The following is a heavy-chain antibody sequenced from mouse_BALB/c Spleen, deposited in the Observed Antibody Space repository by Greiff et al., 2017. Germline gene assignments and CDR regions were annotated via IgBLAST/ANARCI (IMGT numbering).Heavy chain of an antibody. CDR1: GFTFSSFG. V-gene: IGHV5-17*02. CDR2: ISSGSSTI. CDR3: ASYDGPHWYFDV. Sequence: EVQGVESGGGLVQPGGSRKLSCAASGFTFSSFGMHWVRQAPEKGLEWVAYISSGSSTIYYADTVKGRFTISRDNPKNTLFLQMTSLRSEDTAMYYCASYDGPHWYFDVWGAGTTVTVSS. D-gene: IGHD2-3*01. J-gene: IGHJ1*01.